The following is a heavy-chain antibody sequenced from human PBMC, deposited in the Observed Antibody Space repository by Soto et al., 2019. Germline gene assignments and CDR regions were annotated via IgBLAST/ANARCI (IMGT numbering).Heavy chain of an antibody. V-gene: IGHV3-53*01. CDR3: ARDYAGIPPHPTAYGMDV. Sequence: GGSLRLSCAASGFTVSSNYMSWVRQAPGKGLEWVSVIYSGGSTYYADSVKGRFTISRDNSKNTLYLQMNSLRAEDTAVYYCARDYAGIPPHPTAYGMDVWGQGTTVTVSS. D-gene: IGHD2-21*01. CDR1: GFTVSSNY. CDR2: IYSGGST. J-gene: IGHJ6*02.